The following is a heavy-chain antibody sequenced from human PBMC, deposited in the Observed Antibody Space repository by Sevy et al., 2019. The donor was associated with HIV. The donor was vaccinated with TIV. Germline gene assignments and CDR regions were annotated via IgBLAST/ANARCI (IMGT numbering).Heavy chain of an antibody. CDR3: AKEAPGYNYDTSGSFDY. CDR2: ITGSGGTT. D-gene: IGHD3-22*01. CDR1: RFTFSTYA. J-gene: IGHJ4*02. Sequence: GGSLRLSCAASRFTFSTYAMSWVRQAPGEGLEWVSAITGSGGTTYYVDSVRGRFTISRDNSKSTLFLQMNSLTAEDTAVYYCAKEAPGYNYDTSGSFDYWGQGILVTVSS. V-gene: IGHV3-23*01.